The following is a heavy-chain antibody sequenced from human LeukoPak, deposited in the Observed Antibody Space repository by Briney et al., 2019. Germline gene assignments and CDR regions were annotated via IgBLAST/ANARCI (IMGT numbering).Heavy chain of an antibody. D-gene: IGHD3-22*01. J-gene: IGHJ4*02. V-gene: IGHV3-30*02. CDR1: GFTFSNYG. CDR3: AKDSRMMVVFITGKGTEFDY. CDR2: IRYDGSNK. Sequence: GGSLRLSCAASGFTFSNYGMHWVRQAPGKGLEWVAFIRYDGSNKYYSDSVKGRFTLSRANSKNTLYLQMNSLRAEDTAVYYCAKDSRMMVVFITGKGTEFDYWGQGALVTVSS.